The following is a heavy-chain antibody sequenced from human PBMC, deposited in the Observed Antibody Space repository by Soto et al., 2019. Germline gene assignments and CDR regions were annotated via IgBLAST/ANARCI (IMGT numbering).Heavy chain of an antibody. J-gene: IGHJ6*01. CDR3: AGVVWFRGMEV. Sequence: SQTLSLTCAISVYSVSSSSAAWNWIIQSPSRGLEWLGRTYYRSKWIHEYTVSMESRITINPDTSKNQFSLHLYSVTPEDTAVYYCAGVVWFRGMEVWGQGTPVTVSS. CDR2: TYYRSKWIH. V-gene: IGHV6-1*01. D-gene: IGHD3-16*01. CDR1: VYSVSSSSAA.